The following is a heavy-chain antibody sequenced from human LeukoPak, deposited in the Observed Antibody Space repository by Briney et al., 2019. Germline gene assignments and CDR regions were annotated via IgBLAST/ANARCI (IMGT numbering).Heavy chain of an antibody. J-gene: IGHJ4*02. CDR1: GGSFSGYY. Sequence: SETLSRTCAVYGGSFSGYYWSWIRQPPGKGLEWIGEINHSGSTNYNPSLKSRVTISVDTSKNQFSLKLSSVTAADTAVYYCARGPTVTTTKLDYWGQGTLVTVSS. V-gene: IGHV4-34*01. D-gene: IGHD4-17*01. CDR3: ARGPTVTTTKLDY. CDR2: INHSGST.